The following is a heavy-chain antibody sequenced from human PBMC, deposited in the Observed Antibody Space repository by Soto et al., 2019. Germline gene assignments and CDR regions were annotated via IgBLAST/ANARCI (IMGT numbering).Heavy chain of an antibody. D-gene: IGHD7-27*01. Sequence: GGSLRLSCAASGFTFSSYAMHWVRQAPGKGLEWLAVISSDGSRKIYADSGEGRFTVFRDNSKSTVFLQMDSLRPEDTAVYYCARDPNTSGGPNWASNFFAPWGQGTLVTV. CDR2: ISSDGSRK. V-gene: IGHV3-30-3*01. CDR3: ARDPNTSGGPNWASNFFAP. CDR1: GFTFSSYA. J-gene: IGHJ5*02.